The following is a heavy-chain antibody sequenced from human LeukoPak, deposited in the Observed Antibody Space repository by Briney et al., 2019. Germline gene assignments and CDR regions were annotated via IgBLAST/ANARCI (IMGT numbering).Heavy chain of an antibody. V-gene: IGHV3-33*01. CDR3: ARSGTTGTSQAYYYYYMDV. CDR2: IWYDGSNK. D-gene: IGHD1-1*01. Sequence: GGSLRLSCAASGFTFSSYGMHWVRQAPGKGLEWVAVIWYDGSNKYYADSVKGRFTISRDNSKNTLYLQMNSLRAEDTAVYYCARSGTTGTSQAYYYYYMDVWGKGTTVTVSS. J-gene: IGHJ6*03. CDR1: GFTFSSYG.